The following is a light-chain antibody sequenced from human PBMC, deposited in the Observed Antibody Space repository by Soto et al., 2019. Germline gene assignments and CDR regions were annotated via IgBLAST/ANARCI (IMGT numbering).Light chain of an antibody. CDR1: RSSIGSNT. V-gene: IGLV1-44*01. J-gene: IGLJ1*01. CDR2: SNN. Sequence: QSVLTQPPSVSGTPGQRVTISCSGSRSSIGSNTVNWYQHLPGSAPKLLIYSNNHRPSGVPDRFAASKAGASASLAISGLQSEDEGDYYCAACDASLGVFSVFGSGTKVTV. CDR3: AACDASLGVFSV.